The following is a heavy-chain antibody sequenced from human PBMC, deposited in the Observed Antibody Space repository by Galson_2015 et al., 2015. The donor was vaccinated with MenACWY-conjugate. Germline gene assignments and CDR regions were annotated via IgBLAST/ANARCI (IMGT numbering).Heavy chain of an antibody. CDR2: IRGSGAGA. CDR3: AKGHVATVTAPDS. Sequence: SLRLSCAASGFTFSSYTMTWVRQAPGKGLEWVSRIRGSGAGASYADSVKGRFFISRDNSQSTLYLLITGLRAEDTAIYYCAKGHVATVTAPDSWGQGALVTVSS. J-gene: IGHJ4*02. CDR1: GFTFSSYT. V-gene: IGHV3-23*01. D-gene: IGHD2-21*02.